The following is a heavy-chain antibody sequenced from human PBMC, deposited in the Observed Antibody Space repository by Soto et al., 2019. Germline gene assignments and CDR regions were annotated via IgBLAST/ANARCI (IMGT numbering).Heavy chain of an antibody. CDR1: GFTFSSYG. Sequence: QVQLVESGGGVVQPGRSLRLSCAASGFTFSSYGMHWVRQAPGKGLEWVAVIWSDGSSKYYAESVKGRFTITRDNSKNTLSLQMNSLRAKVMAVYYCASDCAIGRSPVVPPLDYGTDVWGQGTTVTVSS. CDR3: ASDCAIGRSPVVPPLDYGTDV. V-gene: IGHV3-33*01. CDR2: IWSDGSSK. D-gene: IGHD6-6*01. J-gene: IGHJ6*02.